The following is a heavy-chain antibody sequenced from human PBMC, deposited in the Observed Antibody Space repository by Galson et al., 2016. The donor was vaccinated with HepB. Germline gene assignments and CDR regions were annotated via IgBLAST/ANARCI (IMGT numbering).Heavy chain of an antibody. J-gene: IGHJ4*02. Sequence: SLRLSCAASGFSFSLYDMHWVRQAPGKGLEWVAVKSHDGKNEFYADSVKGRFSISRDNSKNTVYLQMNSLRPDDTAVYYCAGDWGRLAAYYFDYWGQGAMVTVSS. CDR2: KSHDGKNE. CDR3: AGDWGRLAAYYFDY. CDR1: GFSFSLYD. V-gene: IGHV3-30*04. D-gene: IGHD3-16*01.